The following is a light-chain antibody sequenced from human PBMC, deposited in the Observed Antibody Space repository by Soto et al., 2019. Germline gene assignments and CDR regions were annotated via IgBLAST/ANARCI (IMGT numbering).Light chain of an antibody. CDR1: QSVSRSY. CDR2: GGS. J-gene: IGKJ1*01. V-gene: IGKV3-20*01. CDR3: QQYDTSPWT. Sequence: EIVLTQSPGTLSVSPGERATLSCRASQSVSRSYLAWYQQRPGQAPSLLIYGGSSRATGIPDRFSGSGSGTDFTLTISRLESEDFAVYYCQQYDTSPWTFGQGTKVEIK.